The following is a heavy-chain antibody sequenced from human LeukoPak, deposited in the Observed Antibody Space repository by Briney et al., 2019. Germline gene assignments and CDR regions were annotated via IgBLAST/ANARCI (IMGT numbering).Heavy chain of an antibody. J-gene: IGHJ6*03. CDR2: IKQDGSEK. V-gene: IGHV3-7*01. CDR3: ARDSGSYWYYYYYMDV. D-gene: IGHD1-26*01. CDR1: GFTFSSYW. Sequence: GSLRLSCAASGFTFSSYWMSWVRQAPGKGLEWVANIKQDGSEKYYVDSVKGRFTISRDNAKNSLYLQMNSLRAEDTAVYYCARDSGSYWYYYYYMDVWGKGTTVTISS.